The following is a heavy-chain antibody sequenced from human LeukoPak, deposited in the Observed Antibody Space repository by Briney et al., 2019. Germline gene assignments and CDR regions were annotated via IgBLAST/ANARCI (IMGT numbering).Heavy chain of an antibody. CDR1: GYTFTSYG. Sequence: ASVKISCKASGYTFTSYGISWVRQAPGQGLEWMGWISAYNGNTNYAQKLQGRVTMTTDTSTSTAHMELRSLRSDDTAVYYCARSLSTSTAMADYWGQGTLVTVSS. CDR2: ISAYNGNT. J-gene: IGHJ4*02. D-gene: IGHD5-18*01. CDR3: ARSLSTSTAMADY. V-gene: IGHV1-18*01.